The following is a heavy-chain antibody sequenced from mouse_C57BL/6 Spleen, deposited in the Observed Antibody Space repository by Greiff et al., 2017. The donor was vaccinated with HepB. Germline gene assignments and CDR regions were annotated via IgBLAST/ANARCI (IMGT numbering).Heavy chain of an antibody. J-gene: IGHJ2*01. CDR3: ARFTTVVPHYFDY. D-gene: IGHD1-1*01. CDR2: IYPGDGDT. CDR1: GYAFSSYW. V-gene: IGHV1-80*01. Sequence: VQLQQSGAELVKPGASVKISCKASGYAFSSYWMNWVKQRPGKGLEWIGQIYPGDGDTNYNGKFKGKATLTADKSSSTAYMQLSSLTSEDSAVYFCARFTTVVPHYFDYWGQGTTLTVSS.